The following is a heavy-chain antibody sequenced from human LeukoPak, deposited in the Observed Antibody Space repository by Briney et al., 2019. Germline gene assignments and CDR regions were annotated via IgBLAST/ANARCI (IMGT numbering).Heavy chain of an antibody. V-gene: IGHV1-69*05. D-gene: IGHD3-10*01. CDR2: IIPIFGTA. CDR3: AREGRPAGFYYGSGSYVWDY. Sequence: GASVKVSCKASGGTFSSHAISWVRQAPGQGLEWMGGIIPIFGTANYAQKFQGRVTITTDESTSTAYMELSSLRSEDTAVYYCAREGRPAGFYYGSGSYVWDYWGQGTLVTVSS. J-gene: IGHJ4*02. CDR1: GGTFSSHA.